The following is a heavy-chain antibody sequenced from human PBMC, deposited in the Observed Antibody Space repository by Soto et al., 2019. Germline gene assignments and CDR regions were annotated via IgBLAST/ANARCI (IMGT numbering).Heavy chain of an antibody. J-gene: IGHJ4*02. CDR3: ARGGTTVTPVNVGFDY. Sequence: ASVKVSCKASGYTFTSYGSSWVRQAPGQGLEWMGWISAYNGNTNYAQKLQGRVTMTTDTSTSTAYMELRSLRSDDTAVYYCARGGTTVTPVNVGFDYWGQGTLVTVSS. CDR1: GYTFTSYG. D-gene: IGHD4-17*01. V-gene: IGHV1-18*01. CDR2: ISAYNGNT.